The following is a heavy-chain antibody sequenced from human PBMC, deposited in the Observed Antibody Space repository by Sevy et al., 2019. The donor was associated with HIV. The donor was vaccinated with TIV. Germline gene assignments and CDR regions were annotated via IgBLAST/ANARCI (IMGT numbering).Heavy chain of an antibody. CDR3: ARAESRGSYPLDY. Sequence: GGSLRLSCAASGFTFSSYAIHWVRQAPGKGLEWVAVISYDGSNKFYAGSVKGRFSISRDNSKNTLYLQMNSLRGEDTALYYWARAESRGSYPLDYWGQGTLVTVSS. J-gene: IGHJ4*02. D-gene: IGHD3-16*02. CDR2: ISYDGSNK. V-gene: IGHV3-30*04. CDR1: GFTFSSYA.